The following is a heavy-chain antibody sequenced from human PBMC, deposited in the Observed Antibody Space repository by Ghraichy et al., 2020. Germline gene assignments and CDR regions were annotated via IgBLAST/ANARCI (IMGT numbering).Heavy chain of an antibody. Sequence: GGSLRLSCAASGFTFSSFGMHWVRQAPGKGLEWVAFIRFDGSKESYADSVKGRITISRDNSKNTLYLQLNSLRPEDTAVYYCAKDLRWELPGSFDHWGQGSLVTFSS. J-gene: IGHJ4*02. CDR2: IRFDGSKE. CDR1: GFTFSSFG. V-gene: IGHV3-30*02. CDR3: AKDLRWELPGSFDH. D-gene: IGHD1-26*01.